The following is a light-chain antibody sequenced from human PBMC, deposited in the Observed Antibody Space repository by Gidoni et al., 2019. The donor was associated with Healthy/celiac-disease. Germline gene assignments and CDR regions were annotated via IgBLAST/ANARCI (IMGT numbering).Light chain of an antibody. CDR3: QQYNNWPPRYT. Sequence: EIVMTQSPATLSVSPGERATLPCRASQSVSSNLAWYQQKPGPAPRLLIYGASTRATGIPARFSGSGSGTEFTLTISSLQSEDFAVYYCQQYNNWPPRYTFGQGTKLEIK. V-gene: IGKV3-15*01. J-gene: IGKJ2*01. CDR1: QSVSSN. CDR2: GAS.